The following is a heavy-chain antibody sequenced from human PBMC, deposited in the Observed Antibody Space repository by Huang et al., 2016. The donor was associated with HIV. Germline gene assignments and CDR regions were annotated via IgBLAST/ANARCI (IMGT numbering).Heavy chain of an antibody. CDR3: ARVAYSYGMH. J-gene: IGHJ4*02. CDR2: IGAGGSPI. D-gene: IGHD5-18*01. Sequence: VESGGGLVQPGGSLRLSCAASGFPFNKYSMNWVRQAPGKVLEWVAYIGAGGSPIYYADSVKGRFTISRDNGKKLTSLEMNSLRAEDTAVYFCARVAYSYGMHWGQGTLVTVSS. V-gene: IGHV3-48*01. CDR1: GFPFNKYS.